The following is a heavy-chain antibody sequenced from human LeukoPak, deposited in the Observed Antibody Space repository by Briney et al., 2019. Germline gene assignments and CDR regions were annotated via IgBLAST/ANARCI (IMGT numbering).Heavy chain of an antibody. D-gene: IGHD1-1*01. J-gene: IGHJ4*02. CDR3: ARPLGGWNQGFDY. Sequence: GESLKISCKGSGYSFTSYWIGWVRQMPGKGLEWMGIIFPGDSDTRYSPSFQGQVTISADKAISTAYLQWSSLKASGTAMYYCARPLGGWNQGFDYWGQGTLVTVSS. CDR1: GYSFTSYW. V-gene: IGHV5-51*01. CDR2: IFPGDSDT.